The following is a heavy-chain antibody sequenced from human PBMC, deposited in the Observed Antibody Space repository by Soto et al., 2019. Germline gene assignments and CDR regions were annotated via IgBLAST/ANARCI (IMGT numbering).Heavy chain of an antibody. CDR1: GGTFSSYA. D-gene: IGHD3-3*01. CDR2: IIPIFGTA. CDR3: ATGTYYDFWSGYSSYWYFDL. Sequence: QVQLVQSGAEVKKPGSSVKVSCKASGGTFSSYAISWVRQAPGQGLEWMGGIIPIFGTANYAQKFQGRVTITADESTSTAYMELSSLRSEDTAVYYCATGTYYDFWSGYSSYWYFDLWGCGTLVTVSS. V-gene: IGHV1-69*01. J-gene: IGHJ2*01.